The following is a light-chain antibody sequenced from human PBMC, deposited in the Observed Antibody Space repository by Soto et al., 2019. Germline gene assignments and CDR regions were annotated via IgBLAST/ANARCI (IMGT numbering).Light chain of an antibody. Sequence: QSALTQPASVSGSPGQSITISCTGTSSDVGGYSYVSWYQQHPGKTPKLMIYEVSNRPSGVSHRFSGSKSGNTASLTISGLQAEDEAEYFCSSYARTVLFGGGTKLTVL. J-gene: IGLJ3*02. V-gene: IGLV2-14*01. CDR2: EVS. CDR3: SSYARTVL. CDR1: SSDVGGYSY.